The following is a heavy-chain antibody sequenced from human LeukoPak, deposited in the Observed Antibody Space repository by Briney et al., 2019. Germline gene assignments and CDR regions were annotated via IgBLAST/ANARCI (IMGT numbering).Heavy chain of an antibody. D-gene: IGHD5-18*01. V-gene: IGHV4-59*01. J-gene: IGHJ6*04. CDR3: AGGYSYGKLDV. CDR2: IYYSGST. CDR1: GGSISSYY. Sequence: SETLSLTCTGSGGSISSYYWSWIPQPPGKGLEWIGYIYYSGSTNYNPSLKSRVTISVDTSKNQFSLKLSSVTAADTAVYYCAGGYSYGKLDVWGKGTTVTVSS.